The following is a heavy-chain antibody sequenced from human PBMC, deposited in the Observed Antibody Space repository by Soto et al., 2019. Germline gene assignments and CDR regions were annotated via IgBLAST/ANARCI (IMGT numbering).Heavy chain of an antibody. CDR2: IRWNGDDM. CDR3: AQDGGYCSGGNCYFDS. V-gene: IGHV3-9*01. D-gene: IGHD2-15*01. J-gene: IGHJ4*02. CDR1: GFPFQHYA. Sequence: EVQLVESGGGLVQPGRSLRLSCAASGFPFQHYAMHWVRRSRGKGLEWVSGIRWNGDDMGYADSVRGRFTISRDNAKNSLYLQMSSLRAEDTAFYYCAQDGGYCSGGNCYFDSWGQGTLVTVSS.